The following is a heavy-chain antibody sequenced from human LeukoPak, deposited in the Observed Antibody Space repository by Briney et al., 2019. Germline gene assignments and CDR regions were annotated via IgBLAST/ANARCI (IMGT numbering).Heavy chain of an antibody. D-gene: IGHD3-3*01. Sequence: ASVKVSCKVSGYTLTELCMYWVRQAPGKGLEWMGGLDPEDGETIYAQRFQGRVTMTEDTSTDTAYMELSSLRSEDTAVCYCATLLKVDFRSGYNPNFHYWGQGTLVAVSS. CDR1: GYTLTELC. J-gene: IGHJ4*02. V-gene: IGHV1-24*01. CDR2: LDPEDGET. CDR3: ATLLKVDFRSGYNPNFHY.